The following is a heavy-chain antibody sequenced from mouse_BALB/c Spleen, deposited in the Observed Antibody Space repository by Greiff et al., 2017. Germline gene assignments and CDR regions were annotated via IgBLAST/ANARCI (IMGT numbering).Heavy chain of an antibody. CDR3: ARSYGSSYGYFDY. J-gene: IGHJ2*01. CDR2: INPSTGYT. V-gene: IGHV1-7*01. D-gene: IGHD1-1*01. Sequence: VQLQQSGAELAKPGASVKMSCKASGYTFTSYWMHWVKQRPGQGLEWIGYINPSTGYTEYNQKFKDKATLTADKSSSTAYMQLSSLTSEDSAVYYCARSYGSSYGYFDYWGQGTTLTVSS. CDR1: GYTFTSYW.